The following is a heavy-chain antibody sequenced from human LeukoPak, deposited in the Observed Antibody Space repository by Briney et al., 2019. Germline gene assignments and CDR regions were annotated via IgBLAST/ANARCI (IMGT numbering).Heavy chain of an antibody. V-gene: IGHV1-46*01. D-gene: IGHD3-16*02. CDR2: INPSGGST. J-gene: IGHJ4*02. CDR3: ARAEAALGGVIDPCDF. CDR1: GHTFSSYY. Sequence: GASVKVSCEASGHTFSSYYMHRVRQAPGQGLEWMGIINPSGGSTTYAQKFQGRVTMTRDTSTSTVYVELSSLRSEDTAVYYCARAEAALGGVIDPCDFWGQRSLVTVSS.